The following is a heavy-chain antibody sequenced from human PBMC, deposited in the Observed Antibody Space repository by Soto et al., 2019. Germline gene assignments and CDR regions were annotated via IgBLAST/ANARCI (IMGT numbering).Heavy chain of an antibody. Sequence: APMKVSCKATGYTFTRYYIHWVRQAPGQGLERMGIINPSGGSTSYAQKFQGRVTMTRDTSTSTVYMELSSLRSEDTAVYYCARGEQLATAHWGQGTLVTVSS. CDR2: INPSGGST. J-gene: IGHJ4*02. D-gene: IGHD6-6*01. CDR1: GYTFTRYY. V-gene: IGHV1-46*01. CDR3: ARGEQLATAH.